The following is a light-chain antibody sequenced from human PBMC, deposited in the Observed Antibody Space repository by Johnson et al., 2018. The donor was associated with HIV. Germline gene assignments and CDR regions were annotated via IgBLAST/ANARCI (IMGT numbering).Light chain of an antibody. V-gene: IGLV1-51*01. CDR2: DNN. CDR3: GTWATSLRVYV. J-gene: IGLJ1*01. Sequence: QSVLTQPPSVSAAPGQKVTISCSGSSSNIGNNYVSWYQQLPGTAPKLLIYDNNKRPSGIPDRFSGSKSGTSATLGITGLQTGDEADYYCGTWATSLRVYVFGTGTKVTVL. CDR1: SSNIGNNY.